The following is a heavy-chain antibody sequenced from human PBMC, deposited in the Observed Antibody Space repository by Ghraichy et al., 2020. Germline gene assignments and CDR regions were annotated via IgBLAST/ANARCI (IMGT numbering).Heavy chain of an antibody. V-gene: IGHV3-21*01. D-gene: IGHD3-22*01. CDR2: ISSSSSYI. CDR3: ARTSRSLPPYYDSSEGAFDI. J-gene: IGHJ3*02. CDR1: GFTFSSYS. Sequence: GGSLRLSCAASGFTFSSYSMNWVRQAPGKGLEWVSSISSSSSYIYYADSVKGRFTISRDNAKNSLYLQMNSLRAEDTAVYYCARTSRSLPPYYDSSEGAFDIWGQGTMVTVSS.